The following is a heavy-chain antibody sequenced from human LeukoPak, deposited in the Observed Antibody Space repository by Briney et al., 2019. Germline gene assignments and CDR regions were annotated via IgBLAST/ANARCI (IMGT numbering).Heavy chain of an antibody. CDR1: GGSISSYY. CDR3: ARALPLAAAGTDWFDP. Sequence: SETLSLTCTVSGGSISSYYWSWLRQPPGKGLEWLGYIYYSGSTNYNPSLKSRVTISVDTSKNQFSLKLSSVTAADTAVYYCARALPLAAAGTDWFDPWGQGTLVTVSS. V-gene: IGHV4-59*01. J-gene: IGHJ5*02. D-gene: IGHD6-13*01. CDR2: IYYSGST.